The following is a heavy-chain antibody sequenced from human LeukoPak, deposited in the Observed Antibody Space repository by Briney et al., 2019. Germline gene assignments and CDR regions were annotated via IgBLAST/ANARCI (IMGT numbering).Heavy chain of an antibody. D-gene: IGHD4-23*01. CDR2: ISSSTSYI. CDR1: GFTFSSYS. CDR3: ASSANGGVGDY. V-gene: IGHV3-21*01. J-gene: IGHJ4*02. Sequence: GGSLRLSCAASGFTFSSYSMNWVRQAPGKGLEWVSSISSSTSYIYYADSVKGRFTISRDSAKSSLYLQMNSLRAEDTAVYYCASSANGGVGDYWGQGTLVTVSS.